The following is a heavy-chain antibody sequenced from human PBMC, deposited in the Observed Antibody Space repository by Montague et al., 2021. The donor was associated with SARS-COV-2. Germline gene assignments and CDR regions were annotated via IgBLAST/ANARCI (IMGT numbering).Heavy chain of an antibody. Sequence: SETLSLTCTVSGDSISSSSYFWGWIRQPPGKGLEWIGSIYYSGSTYYNPSLKSRVTISVDTSKNQLSLRLRSVTAADTAVYYCVRVGVSNWYSFFDYWGQGTLVTVSS. V-gene: IGHV4-39*07. J-gene: IGHJ4*02. CDR3: VRVGVSNWYSFFDY. CDR2: IYYSGST. D-gene: IGHD6-13*01. CDR1: GDSISSSSYF.